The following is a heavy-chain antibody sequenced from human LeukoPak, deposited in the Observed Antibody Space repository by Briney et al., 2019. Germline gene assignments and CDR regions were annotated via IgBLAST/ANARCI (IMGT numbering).Heavy chain of an antibody. CDR2: ISYDGSNK. J-gene: IGHJ4*02. V-gene: IGHV3-30*18. CDR3: AKTRPLDSSSWSHGDY. D-gene: IGHD6-13*01. Sequence: GGSLRLSCAASGFTFSSYGMHWVRQAPGKGLEGVAVISYDGSNKYYADSVKGRFTISRDNSKNTLYLQMNSLRAEDTAVYYCAKTRPLDSSSWSHGDYWGQGTLVTVSS. CDR1: GFTFSSYG.